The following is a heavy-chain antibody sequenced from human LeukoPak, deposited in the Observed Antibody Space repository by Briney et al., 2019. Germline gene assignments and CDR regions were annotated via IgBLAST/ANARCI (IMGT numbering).Heavy chain of an antibody. Sequence: GGSLRLSCAASGFTFSSYGMHWVRQAPGKGLEWVAVISYDGSNKYYADSVKGRFTISRDNSKNTLYLQMNSLRAEDTAVYYCARSYYYGSGSYYYYYYYYMDVWGKGTTVTVSS. V-gene: IGHV3-30*19. CDR2: ISYDGSNK. CDR3: ARSYYYGSGSYYYYYYYYMDV. CDR1: GFTFSSYG. J-gene: IGHJ6*03. D-gene: IGHD3-10*01.